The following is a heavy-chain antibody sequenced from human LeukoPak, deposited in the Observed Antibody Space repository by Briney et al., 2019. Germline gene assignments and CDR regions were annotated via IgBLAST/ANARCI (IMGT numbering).Heavy chain of an antibody. CDR1: GYTFTTYD. CDR3: ARGPGGAAAGLVSYYYYYYMDV. CDR2: MSPNSGNT. V-gene: IGHV1-8*03. D-gene: IGHD6-13*01. J-gene: IGHJ6*03. Sequence: ASVKVSCKASGYTFTTYDINWVRQATGQGLEWMGWMSPNSGNTGYAQKFQGRVTITRNTSISTAYMELSSLRSEDTAVYYCARGPGGAAAGLVSYYYYYYMDVWGKGTTVTVSS.